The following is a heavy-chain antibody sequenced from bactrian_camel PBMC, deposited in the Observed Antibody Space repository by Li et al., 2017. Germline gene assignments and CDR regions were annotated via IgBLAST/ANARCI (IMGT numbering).Heavy chain of an antibody. CDR2: MTTDGDQT. V-gene: IGHV3S53*01. J-gene: IGHJ4*01. Sequence: HVQLVESGGDSVQAGGSLTLSCSASGHTYSTNCLGWFRQAPGTKREGVAAMTTDGDQTYVADSVKGRFTISRDNAKNTVYLQMNSLKPEDTAMYYCASFPGYRACSVWSEYNYWGQGTQVTVS. CDR3: ASFPGYRACSVWSEYNY. D-gene: IGHD1*01. CDR1: GHTYSTNC.